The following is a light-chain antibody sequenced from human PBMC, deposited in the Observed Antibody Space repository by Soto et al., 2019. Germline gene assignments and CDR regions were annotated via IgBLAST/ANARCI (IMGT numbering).Light chain of an antibody. J-gene: IGKJ1*01. CDR2: AAS. Sequence: AIRMTQSPSSLSASTGDRVTITCRASQGISSYLAWYQQKPGKAPKLLIYAASTLQSGVPSRFSGSGSGTDFTLTISCLQSEDFATYYCQPYYSYTWTFGQGTKVDIK. CDR1: QGISSY. CDR3: QPYYSYTWT. V-gene: IGKV1-8*01.